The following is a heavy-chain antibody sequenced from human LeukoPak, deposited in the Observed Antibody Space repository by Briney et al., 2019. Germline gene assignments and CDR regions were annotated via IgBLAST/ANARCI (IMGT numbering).Heavy chain of an antibody. CDR3: ARGTMVRGVIEY. J-gene: IGHJ4*02. CDR1: GYTFTSYY. V-gene: IGHV1-2*02. Sequence: ASVKVSCKASGYTFTSYYMHWVRQAPGQGLEWMGWINPNSGGTNYAQKFQGRVTMTRDTSISTAYMELSRLRSDDTAVYYCARGTMVRGVIEYWGQGTLVTVSS. D-gene: IGHD3-10*01. CDR2: INPNSGGT.